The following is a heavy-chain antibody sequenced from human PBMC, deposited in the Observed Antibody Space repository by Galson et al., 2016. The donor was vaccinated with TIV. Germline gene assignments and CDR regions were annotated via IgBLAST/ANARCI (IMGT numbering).Heavy chain of an antibody. D-gene: IGHD6-13*01. J-gene: IGHJ4*02. Sequence: SLRLSCAASGFTVSTNYMTWFRQAPGKGLEWVSVIYSGGSTSYADPVKGRFTITIDTSKNTLSLPMNSLIADDTAAYYCATSISASGAFDYWGQGTLVTVSA. V-gene: IGHV3-53*01. CDR1: GFTVSTNY. CDR2: IYSGGST. CDR3: ATSISASGAFDY.